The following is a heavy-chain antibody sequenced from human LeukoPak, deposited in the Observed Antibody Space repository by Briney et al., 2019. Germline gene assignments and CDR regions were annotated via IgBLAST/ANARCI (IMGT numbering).Heavy chain of an antibody. CDR2: IKSKTDGGQT. CDR3: ATEQQPDYYYYYGMNV. Sequence: GGSLRLSCAASGFTFSNAWMSWVRQAPGKGREWVGRIKSKTDGGQTDYAARVKGRFTISRDDSKNTLYLQMNSLRTEDTAVYYCATEQQPDYYYYYGMNVWGQGTTVTVSS. J-gene: IGHJ6*02. CDR1: GFTFSNAW. V-gene: IGHV3-15*01. D-gene: IGHD6-13*01.